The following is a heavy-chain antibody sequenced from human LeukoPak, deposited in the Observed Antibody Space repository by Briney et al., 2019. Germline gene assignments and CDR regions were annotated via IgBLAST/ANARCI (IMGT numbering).Heavy chain of an antibody. CDR1: GGTFSSYA. CDR2: IIPILGIA. Sequence: GSSVKVSCKASGGTFSSYAISWVRQAPGQGLEWMGRIIPILGIANYAQKFQGRVTITADKSTSTAYMELSSLRSEDTAVYYCARGDYYDSSGYFLFPLGGWGQGTLVTVSS. V-gene: IGHV1-69*04. CDR3: ARGDYYDSSGYFLFPLGG. D-gene: IGHD3-22*01. J-gene: IGHJ4*02.